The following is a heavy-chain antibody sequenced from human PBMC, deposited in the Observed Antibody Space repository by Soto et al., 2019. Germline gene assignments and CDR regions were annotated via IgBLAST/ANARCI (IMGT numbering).Heavy chain of an antibody. CDR2: IGTAGDT. Sequence: GGSLRLSCAASGFTFSSHDMHWVRQATGKGLEWVSAIGTAGDTYYPGSVKGRFTISRENAKNSLYLQMNSLRAGDTAVYYCARGVSGTTVTTFFEYWGQGTLVTVSS. D-gene: IGHD4-17*01. CDR1: GFTFSSHD. CDR3: ARGVSGTTVTTFFEY. V-gene: IGHV3-13*01. J-gene: IGHJ4*02.